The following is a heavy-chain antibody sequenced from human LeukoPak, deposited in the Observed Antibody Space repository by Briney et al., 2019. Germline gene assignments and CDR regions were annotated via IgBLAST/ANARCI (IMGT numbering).Heavy chain of an antibody. V-gene: IGHV3-23*01. D-gene: IGHD3-10*01. J-gene: IGHJ3*02. CDR3: ARADSGTYYNFDI. Sequence: AGGSLRLSCAASGFTFSSYGMSWVRQAPGKGLEWVSAISGSGGSTYYADSVKGRFTISRDNSKNTLYLQMNSLRAEDTAVYYCARADSGTYYNFDIWGQGTMITVSS. CDR1: GFTFSSYG. CDR2: ISGSGGST.